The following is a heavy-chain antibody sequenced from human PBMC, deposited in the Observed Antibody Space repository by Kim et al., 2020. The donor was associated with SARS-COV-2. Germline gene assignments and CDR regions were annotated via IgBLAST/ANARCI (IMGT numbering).Heavy chain of an antibody. CDR2: IEQDGGEK. V-gene: IGHV3-7*03. D-gene: IGHD6-13*01. J-gene: IGHJ2*01. Sequence: GGSLRLSCTTSGFTSSDYWMNWVRQAPGKGLEWVANIEQDGGEKNYVDSAEGRFTISRDNAKSTVSLQMNSLRAEDTAVYYCAEAAGRLIDFWVRGTLVT. CDR3: AEAAGRLIDF. CDR1: GFTSSDYW.